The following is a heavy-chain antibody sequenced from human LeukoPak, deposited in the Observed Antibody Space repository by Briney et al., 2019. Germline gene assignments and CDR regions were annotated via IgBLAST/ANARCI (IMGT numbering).Heavy chain of an antibody. V-gene: IGHV4-59*01. J-gene: IGHJ4*02. CDR3: VGGRDAYKAGY. CDR1: GGSISSYY. D-gene: IGHD5-24*01. Sequence: SETLSLTCSVSGGSISSYYWSWIRQPPGKRLEWIGFVHPSGSISKNPSLNSRVTLSLGTSKNQFSLRLTSVTAADTALYFCVGGRDAYKAGYWGQGTLVTVSS. CDR2: VHPSGSI.